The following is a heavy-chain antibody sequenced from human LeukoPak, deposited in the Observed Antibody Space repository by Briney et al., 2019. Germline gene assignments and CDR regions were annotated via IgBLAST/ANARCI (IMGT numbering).Heavy chain of an antibody. Sequence: ASVKVSCKASGYTFTGYYMHWVRQAPGQGLEWMGWINPNSGGTNYAQNFQGRVTMTRDTSISTAYMELSRLRSDDTAVYYCARAFYCSSTSCPSNPPYYYMDVWGKGTTVTVSS. J-gene: IGHJ6*03. CDR2: INPNSGGT. CDR1: GYTFTGYY. D-gene: IGHD2-2*01. CDR3: ARAFYCSSTSCPSNPPYYYMDV. V-gene: IGHV1-2*02.